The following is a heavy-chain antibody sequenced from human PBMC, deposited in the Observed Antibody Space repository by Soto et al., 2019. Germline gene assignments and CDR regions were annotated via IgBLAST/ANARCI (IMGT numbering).Heavy chain of an antibody. D-gene: IGHD6-6*01. J-gene: IGHJ6*02. V-gene: IGHV4-39*02. CDR1: GGSISSSSYY. Sequence: PETLSLTCTVSGGSISSSSYYWGWIRQPPGKGLEWIGSIYYSGSTYYNPSLKSRVTISVDTSKNQFSLKLSSVTAADTAVYYCARETTRKDIAARLDYYYGMDVWGQGTTVTVSS. CDR3: ARETTRKDIAARLDYYYGMDV. CDR2: IYYSGST.